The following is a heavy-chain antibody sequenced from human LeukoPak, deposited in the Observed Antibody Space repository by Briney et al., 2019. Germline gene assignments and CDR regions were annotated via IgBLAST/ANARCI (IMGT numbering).Heavy chain of an antibody. CDR1: GGSISSYY. J-gene: IGHJ4*02. CDR3: ARGLGGVDY. D-gene: IGHD3-10*01. V-gene: IGHV4-59*01. Sequence: SETLSLTCTVSGGSISSYYWSWIRQPPGKGLEWIGYIYYSGSTNYNPSLKSRVTISVDTSKNQFSLKLSSVTAADTAVYYCARGLGGVDYWGQGTLVTASS. CDR2: IYYSGST.